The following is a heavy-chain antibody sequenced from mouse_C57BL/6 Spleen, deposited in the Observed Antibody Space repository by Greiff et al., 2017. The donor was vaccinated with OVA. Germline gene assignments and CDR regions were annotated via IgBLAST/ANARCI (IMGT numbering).Heavy chain of an antibody. Sequence: VQLQQPGTELVKPGASVKLSCKASGYTFTSYWMHWVKQRPGQGLEWIGNINPGNGGTNYNEKFKSKATLTVDKSSSTAYMQLSSLTSEDSAVYYCALYDGSLRGFAYWGQGTLVTVSA. CDR1: GYTFTSYW. D-gene: IGHD2-3*01. J-gene: IGHJ3*01. CDR2: INPGNGGT. V-gene: IGHV1-53*01. CDR3: ALYDGSLRGFAY.